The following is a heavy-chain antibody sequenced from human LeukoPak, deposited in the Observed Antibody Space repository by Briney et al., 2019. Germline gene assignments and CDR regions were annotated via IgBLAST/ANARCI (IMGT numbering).Heavy chain of an antibody. J-gene: IGHJ5*02. V-gene: IGHV4-59*04. D-gene: IGHD3-22*01. CDR3: ATRYYYDSSGYYYA. Sequence: SETLSLTCTVSGGSIRSYYWSWIRQPPGKGLEWIGNIYYSGSTYYNPSLKSRVTISVDTSKNQFSLKLSSVTAADTAVYYCATRYYYDSSGYYYAWGQGTLVTVFS. CDR1: GGSIRSYY. CDR2: IYYSGST.